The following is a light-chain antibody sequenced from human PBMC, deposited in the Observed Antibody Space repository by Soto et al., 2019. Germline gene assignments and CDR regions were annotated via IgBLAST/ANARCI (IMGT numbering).Light chain of an antibody. Sequence: EIVLTQYPVTLSLSPGERATLSCRASQSVSSSYLAWYQQKPGQAPRLLIYAASSRATGIPDRFSGSGSGTDFTLTISRLEPEDCAVYYCHQYGSSPLTFGGGTKLEIK. V-gene: IGKV3-20*01. CDR3: HQYGSSPLT. CDR1: QSVSSSY. CDR2: AAS. J-gene: IGKJ4*01.